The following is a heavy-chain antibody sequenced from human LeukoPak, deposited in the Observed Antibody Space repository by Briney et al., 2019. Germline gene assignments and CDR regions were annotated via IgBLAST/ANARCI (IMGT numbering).Heavy chain of an antibody. D-gene: IGHD3-16*01. Sequence: SVKVSCKASGGTFSSYAISWVRQAPGQGLEWMGGIIPIFGTANYAQKFQGRVTMTRDTSTSTVYMELSSLRSEDTAVYYCARLGAWFRGDYWGQGTLVTVSS. CDR1: GGTFSSYA. CDR3: ARLGAWFRGDY. V-gene: IGHV1-69*05. CDR2: IIPIFGTA. J-gene: IGHJ4*02.